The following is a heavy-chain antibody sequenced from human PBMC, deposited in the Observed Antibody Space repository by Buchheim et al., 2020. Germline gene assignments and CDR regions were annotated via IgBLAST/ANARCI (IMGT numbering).Heavy chain of an antibody. CDR3: AATEPSCVGGSCYSHWFDP. Sequence: QMQLVQSGPEVKKPGTSVKVSCKASGFTFTASAVQWVRQARGHRLEWIGWIVVGSGNTNYAQKLQERVTITRDMSTSTAYMELSSLRSEDTAVYYCAATEPSCVGGSCYSHWFDPWGQGTL. V-gene: IGHV1-58*01. CDR1: GFTFTASA. D-gene: IGHD2-15*01. CDR2: IVVGSGNT. J-gene: IGHJ5*02.